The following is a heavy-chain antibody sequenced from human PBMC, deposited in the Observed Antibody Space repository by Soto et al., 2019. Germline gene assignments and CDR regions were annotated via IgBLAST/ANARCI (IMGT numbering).Heavy chain of an antibody. J-gene: IGHJ5*02. CDR1: GYTLANYG. CDR2: INTYNGYT. Sequence: QVQLVQSGAEVKKPGASVKVSCKASGYTLANYGISWVRQAPGQGLEWMGWINTYNGYTNYAQKVQGRVTMTTDTSTSTAYMELRRLTSDDSAVYYCAVDLGYCSGGTCRRNWFDPWGQGTLVTVSS. V-gene: IGHV1-18*01. CDR3: AVDLGYCSGGTCRRNWFDP. D-gene: IGHD2-15*01.